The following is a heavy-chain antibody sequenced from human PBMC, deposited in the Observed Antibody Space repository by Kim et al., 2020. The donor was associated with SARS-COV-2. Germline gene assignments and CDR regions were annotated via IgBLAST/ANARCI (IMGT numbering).Heavy chain of an antibody. D-gene: IGHD2-21*02. CDR3: ARGRGTVVTRWFDP. CDR2: MNPNSGNT. J-gene: IGHJ5*02. CDR1: GYTFTSYD. V-gene: IGHV1-8*01. Sequence: ASVKVSCKASGYTFTSYDINWVRQATGQGLEWMGWMNPNSGNTGYAQKFQGRVTMTRNTSISTAYMELSSLRSEDTAVYYCARGRGTVVTRWFDPWGQGTLVTVSS.